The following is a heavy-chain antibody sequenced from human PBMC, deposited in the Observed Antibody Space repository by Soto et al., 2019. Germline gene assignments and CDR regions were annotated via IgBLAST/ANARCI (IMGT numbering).Heavy chain of an antibody. CDR2: MNPNSGNT. V-gene: IGHV1-8*01. CDR1: GYTFTSYD. Sequence: ASVKVSCKASGYTFTSYDINWVRQATGQGLEWMGWMNPNSGNTGYAQKFQGRVTMTRNTSISTAYMELSSLRSEDTAVYYCARVNRVAAAGTFYYGMGVWGQGTTVTVSS. CDR3: ARVNRVAAAGTFYYGMGV. D-gene: IGHD6-13*01. J-gene: IGHJ6*02.